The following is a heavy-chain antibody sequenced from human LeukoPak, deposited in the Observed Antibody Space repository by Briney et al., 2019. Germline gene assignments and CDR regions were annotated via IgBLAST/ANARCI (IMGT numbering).Heavy chain of an antibody. CDR1: GFTFGTHT. J-gene: IGHJ4*02. D-gene: IGHD3-10*01. CDR3: ARAKPKNMVRGLIMRRESRYYFDY. CDR2: IRSSGTT. Sequence: GGSLRLSCTTSGFTFGTHTMHWFRQAPGKGLQWIGFIRSSGTTQYAASVKGRFTISRDNSKSTLYIQMNSLRAEDTAVYYCARAKPKNMVRGLIMRRESRYYFDYWGQGTLVTVSS. V-gene: IGHV3-49*03.